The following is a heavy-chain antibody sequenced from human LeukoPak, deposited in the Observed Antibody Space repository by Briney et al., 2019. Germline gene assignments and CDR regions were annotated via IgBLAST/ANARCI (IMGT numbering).Heavy chain of an antibody. CDR3: ARDMDPMDV. D-gene: IGHD3-10*01. J-gene: IGHJ6*02. Sequence: GGSLRLSCAASGFTFSSYGMHWVRQAPGKGLEWVAVISYDGSNKYYADSVKGRFTISRDNAKNSLYLQMNSLRAEDTAVYYCARDMDPMDVWGQGTTVTVSS. V-gene: IGHV3-30*03. CDR2: ISYDGSNK. CDR1: GFTFSSYG.